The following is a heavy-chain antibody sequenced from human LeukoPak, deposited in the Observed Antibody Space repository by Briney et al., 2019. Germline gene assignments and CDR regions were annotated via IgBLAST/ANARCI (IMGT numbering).Heavy chain of an antibody. Sequence: ASVKVSCKASGYTFTGYYMHWVRQAPGQGLEWMGWINPNSGGTNYAQKFQGRVTMTRDTSISTAYMELSRLRSDDTAVYYCARGRQTTSSQGRTYYYGSGSTDWFDPWGQGTLVTVSS. CDR3: ARGRQTTSSQGRTYYYGSGSTDWFDP. J-gene: IGHJ5*02. CDR1: GYTFTGYY. CDR2: INPNSGGT. V-gene: IGHV1-2*02. D-gene: IGHD3-10*01.